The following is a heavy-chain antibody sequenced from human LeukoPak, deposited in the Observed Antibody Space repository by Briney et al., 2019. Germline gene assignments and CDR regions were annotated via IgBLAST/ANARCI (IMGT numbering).Heavy chain of an antibody. CDR2: ISGSGGST. J-gene: IGHJ3*02. CDR3: AKVIDSYGQGDI. Sequence: GESLRLSCAASGFTFSSYAMSWVRQAPGKGLEWVSGISGSGGSTYYADSVKGRFTIFSDNSKNTLYLQMNSLRADDAAVYYCAKVIDSYGQGDIWGQGTMVTVSS. V-gene: IGHV3-23*01. CDR1: GFTFSSYA. D-gene: IGHD5-18*01.